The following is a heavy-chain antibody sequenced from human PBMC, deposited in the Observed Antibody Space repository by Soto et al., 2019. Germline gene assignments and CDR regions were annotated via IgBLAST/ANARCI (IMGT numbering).Heavy chain of an antibody. CDR3: ARYSPPKKTYDSNPGWFDP. CDR2: VRDTGST. CDR1: GGSISNYY. D-gene: IGHD3-22*01. Sequence: SETLSLTCTVSGGSISNYYWTWIRQPPGKGLEWIGYVRDTGSTNYNPSLKSRVTISIDTSRNQFSLSLSSVTAADTAVYFCARYSPPKKTYDSNPGWFDPWGQGTLVTVSS. J-gene: IGHJ5*02. V-gene: IGHV4-59*01.